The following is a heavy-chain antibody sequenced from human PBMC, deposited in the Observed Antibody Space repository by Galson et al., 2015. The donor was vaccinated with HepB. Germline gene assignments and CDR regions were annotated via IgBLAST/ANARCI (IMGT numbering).Heavy chain of an antibody. J-gene: IGHJ4*02. D-gene: IGHD4-11*01. CDR3: ARDHFDYSNAIYYFDS. CDR2: ISYDGSTK. V-gene: IGHV3-30*03. CDR1: GFTFSRNF. Sequence: SLRLSCAASGFTFSRNFMHWVRQAPGKGLEWVAIISYDGSTKYYADSVKGRFTISRDNSKNTLYLQMNSLRPEDTAVYYCARDHFDYSNAIYYFDSWGQGTLVTVSS.